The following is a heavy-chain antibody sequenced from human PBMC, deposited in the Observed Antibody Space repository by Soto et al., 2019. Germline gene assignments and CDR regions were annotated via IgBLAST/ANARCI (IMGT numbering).Heavy chain of an antibody. CDR3: ARDGGADRELEWLLGFDP. V-gene: IGHV1-69*08. Sequence: QVQLVQSGAEVTKPGSSVKVSCKASGGTFSSYTISWVRQAPGQGLEWMGRIIPILGIANYAQKFQGRVTITADKATSTAYMELSSLRSEDTAVYYWARDGGADRELEWLLGFDPWGQGTLVTVSS. CDR2: IIPILGIA. CDR1: GGTFSSYT. J-gene: IGHJ5*02. D-gene: IGHD3-3*01.